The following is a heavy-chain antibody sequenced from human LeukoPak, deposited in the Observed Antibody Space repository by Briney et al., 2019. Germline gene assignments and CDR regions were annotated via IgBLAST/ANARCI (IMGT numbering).Heavy chain of an antibody. Sequence: ASVKVSCKASGYTFTSYGISWVRQAPGQGLEWMGWISAYNGNTNYAQKLQGRVTMTTDTSTSTAYMELRSLRSDDTAVYYCARATGYDILTGYYIETTFDPWGQGTLVTVPS. CDR3: ARATGYDILTGYYIETTFDP. CDR1: GYTFTSYG. J-gene: IGHJ5*02. D-gene: IGHD3-9*01. CDR2: ISAYNGNT. V-gene: IGHV1-18*01.